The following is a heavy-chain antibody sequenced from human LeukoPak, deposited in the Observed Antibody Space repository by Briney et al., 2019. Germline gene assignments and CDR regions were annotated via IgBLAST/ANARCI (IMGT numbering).Heavy chain of an antibody. D-gene: IGHD1-26*01. CDR2: INPNSGDT. J-gene: IGHJ4*02. Sequence: GASVKVSCKASRYTFTAYYMHWVRQATGQGLEWMGWINPNSGDTNSAQKFQGRVTMTRDTSISTAYMELSRLTSDDTAVYYCARDWRGSYFPDFWGQGTLVTVSS. V-gene: IGHV1-2*02. CDR1: RYTFTAYY. CDR3: ARDWRGSYFPDF.